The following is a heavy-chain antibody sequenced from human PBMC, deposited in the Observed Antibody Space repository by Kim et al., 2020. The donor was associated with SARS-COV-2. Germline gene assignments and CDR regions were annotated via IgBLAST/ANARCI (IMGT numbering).Heavy chain of an antibody. CDR1: GGSFSGYY. D-gene: IGHD1-7*01. CDR3: ARGNYNWNFLELVNYFD. CDR2: INHSGST. V-gene: IGHV4-34*01. Sequence: SETLSLTCAVYGGSFSGYYWSWIRQPPGKGLEWIGEINHSGSTNYNPSLKCRVTISVDTSKNQFSLKLSSVTAPDTAVYYCARGNYNWNFLELVNYFD. J-gene: IGHJ4*01.